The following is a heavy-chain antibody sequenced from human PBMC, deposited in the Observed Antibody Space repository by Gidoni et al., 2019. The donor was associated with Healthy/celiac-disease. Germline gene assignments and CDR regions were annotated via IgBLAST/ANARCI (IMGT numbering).Heavy chain of an antibody. CDR1: GYTFTDYY. Sequence: QVQLVQSGAEVKKPGASVKVSCKASGYTFTDYYLHWVRQAPGQGLAWMGWINPISGGTNYAQKFQGRVTMTRDTSIRTAYMELSRLRSDDTAVYYCARYIVVVPAATTYYYYYGMDVWGQGTTVTVSS. CDR2: INPISGGT. D-gene: IGHD2-2*01. J-gene: IGHJ6*02. CDR3: ARYIVVVPAATTYYYYYGMDV. V-gene: IGHV1-2*02.